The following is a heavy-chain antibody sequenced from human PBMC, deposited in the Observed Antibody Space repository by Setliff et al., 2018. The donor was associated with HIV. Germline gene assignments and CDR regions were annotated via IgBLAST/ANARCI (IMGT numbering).Heavy chain of an antibody. J-gene: IGHJ4*02. CDR1: GGSISSSSYY. CDR3: ARSHPYNYTSGSWLHY. D-gene: IGHD3-10*01. Sequence: SETLSLTCTVSGGSISSSSYYWGWIRQPPGKGLEWIGSIYHSGSTYYNPSLKSRVTISVDTSKNQFSLKLTSVTAADTALYYCARSHPYNYTSGSWLHYWGQGTLVTVSS. CDR2: IYHSGST. V-gene: IGHV4-39*07.